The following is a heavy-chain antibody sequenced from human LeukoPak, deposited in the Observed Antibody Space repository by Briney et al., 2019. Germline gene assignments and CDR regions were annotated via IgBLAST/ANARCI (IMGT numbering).Heavy chain of an antibody. V-gene: IGHV4-34*01. CDR3: ARGVYYFDY. CDR2: TNHSGST. Sequence: SETLSLTCAVYGGSFSGYYWSWIRQPPGKGLEWIGETNHSGSTNYNPSLKSRVTISVDTSKNQFSLKLSSVTAADTAVYYCARGVYYFDYWGQGTLVTVSS. J-gene: IGHJ4*02. CDR1: GGSFSGYY.